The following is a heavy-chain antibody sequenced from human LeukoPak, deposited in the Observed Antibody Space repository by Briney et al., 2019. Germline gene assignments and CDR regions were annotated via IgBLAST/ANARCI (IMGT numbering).Heavy chain of an antibody. Sequence: PGGSLRLSCAASGFTFSSYAMHWVRQAPGKGLEWVAVISYDGSNKYYADSVKGRFTISRDNSKNTLYLQMNSLRAEDTAVYYCARDFSPGHSSSWTDRYDYWGQGTLVTVSS. V-gene: IGHV3-30-3*01. J-gene: IGHJ4*02. D-gene: IGHD6-13*01. CDR1: GFTFSSYA. CDR2: ISYDGSNK. CDR3: ARDFSPGHSSSWTDRYDY.